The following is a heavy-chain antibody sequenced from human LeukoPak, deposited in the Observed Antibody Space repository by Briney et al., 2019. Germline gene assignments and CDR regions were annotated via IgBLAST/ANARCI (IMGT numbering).Heavy chain of an antibody. V-gene: IGHV1-69*05. CDR2: IIPIFGTA. CDR1: GGTFSSYA. Sequence: SVKVSCKASGGTFSSYAISWVRQAPGQGLEWLGRIIPIFGTANYAQKFQGRVTITTDESTSTAYMELSSLRSEDTAVYYCARGYYYILTGYYLFDYWGQGTLVTVSS. J-gene: IGHJ4*02. CDR3: ARGYYYILTGYYLFDY. D-gene: IGHD3-9*01.